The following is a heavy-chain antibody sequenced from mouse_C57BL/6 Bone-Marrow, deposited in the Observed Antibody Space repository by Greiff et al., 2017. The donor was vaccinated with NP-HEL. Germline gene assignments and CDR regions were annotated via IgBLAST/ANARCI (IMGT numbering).Heavy chain of an antibody. J-gene: IGHJ3*01. V-gene: IGHV1-64*01. Sequence: VQLQQPGAELVKPGASVKLSCKASGYTFTSYWMHWVKQRPGQGLEWIGMIHPNSGSTNYNEKFKSKATLTVDKSSSTAYMQLSSLTSEDSAVYYCARIYYGSSYDAWFAYWGQGTLVTVSA. CDR3: ARIYYGSSYDAWFAY. D-gene: IGHD1-1*01. CDR1: GYTFTSYW. CDR2: IHPNSGST.